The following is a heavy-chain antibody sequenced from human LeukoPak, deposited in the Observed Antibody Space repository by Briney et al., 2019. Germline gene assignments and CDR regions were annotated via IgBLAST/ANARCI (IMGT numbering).Heavy chain of an antibody. CDR1: GGSFSGYY. D-gene: IGHD3-22*01. Sequence: PSETLSLTCAVYGGSFSGYYWSWIRQPPGKGLEWIGEINHSGSTNYNPSLKSRVTISVDTSKNQFSLKLSSVTAADTAVYYCARWVIYDSSGYYFDYWGQGTLVTVSS. J-gene: IGHJ4*02. CDR2: INHSGST. V-gene: IGHV4-34*01. CDR3: ARWVIYDSSGYYFDY.